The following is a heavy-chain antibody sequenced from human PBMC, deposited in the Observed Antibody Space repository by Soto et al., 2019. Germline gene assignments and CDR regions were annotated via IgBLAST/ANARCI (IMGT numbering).Heavy chain of an antibody. CDR3: ARDQNGSPHFDY. Sequence: SETLSPTCSVAGGSISDYYWSWIRQPQGRGLEWIGYIYKSGSTNYNPSLKSRVTISVDTSKNLFSLKLSSVTAADTAVYYCARDQNGSPHFDYWGQGTLVTVSS. CDR1: GGSISDYY. J-gene: IGHJ4*02. CDR2: IYKSGST. D-gene: IGHD1-26*01. V-gene: IGHV4-59*01.